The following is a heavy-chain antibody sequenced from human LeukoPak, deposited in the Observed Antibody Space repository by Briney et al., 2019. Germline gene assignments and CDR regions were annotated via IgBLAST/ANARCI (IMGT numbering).Heavy chain of an antibody. CDR1: GGSISSYY. J-gene: IGHJ6*03. D-gene: IGHD5-24*01. CDR3: ARPSLATNYYSYYMDV. CDR2: IYYSGST. Sequence: SETLSLTCTVSGGSISSYYWSWIRQPPGKGLEWTGYIYYSGSTNYNPSLKSRVTISVDTSKNQFSLNLSSVTAADTAVYYCARPSLATNYYSYYMDVWGKGTTVTISS. V-gene: IGHV4-59*12.